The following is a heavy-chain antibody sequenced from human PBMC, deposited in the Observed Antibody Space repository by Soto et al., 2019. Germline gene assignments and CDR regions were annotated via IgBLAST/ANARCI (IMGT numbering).Heavy chain of an antibody. V-gene: IGHV3-30*18. CDR1: GFTFSSYG. CDR3: AKDEYYDFWSGYYKGYYYYGMDV. Sequence: PGGSLRLSCAASGFTFSSYGMHWVRQAPGKGLEWVAVISYDGSNKYYADSVKGRFTISRDNSKNTLYLQMNSLRAEDTAVYYCAKDEYYDFWSGYYKGYYYYGMDVWGQGTTGTVSS. J-gene: IGHJ6*02. D-gene: IGHD3-3*01. CDR2: ISYDGSNK.